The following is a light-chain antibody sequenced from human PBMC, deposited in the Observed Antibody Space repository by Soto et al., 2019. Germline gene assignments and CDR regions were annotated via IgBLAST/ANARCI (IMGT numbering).Light chain of an antibody. CDR1: QSISEY. CDR2: AAS. Sequence: DIQMTQSPFSLSASLGDRVTITCRASQSISEYLNWYQKKPGKGPKLLIFAASSLQVGVPSRFSGSGSGKDFTLTISSLQPEDFSTYFCQQSHSAPFTFGPGTTVDIK. J-gene: IGKJ3*01. CDR3: QQSHSAPFT. V-gene: IGKV1-39*01.